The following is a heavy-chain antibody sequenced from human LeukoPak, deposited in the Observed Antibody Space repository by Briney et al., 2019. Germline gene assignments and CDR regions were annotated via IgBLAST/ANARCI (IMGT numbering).Heavy chain of an antibody. Sequence: GGSLRLSCAASEFTFSSYAMSWVRQAPGKGLEWVSAISGSGGSTYYADSVKGRFTISRDNSKNTLYLQMNSLRAEDTAVYYCAKDSYYDILTGYYRGAFDIWGQGTMVTVSS. CDR2: ISGSGGST. J-gene: IGHJ3*02. CDR3: AKDSYYDILTGYYRGAFDI. CDR1: EFTFSSYA. D-gene: IGHD3-9*01. V-gene: IGHV3-23*01.